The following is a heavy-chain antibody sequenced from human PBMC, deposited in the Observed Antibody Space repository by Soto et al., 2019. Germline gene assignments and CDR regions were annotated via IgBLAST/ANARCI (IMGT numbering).Heavy chain of an antibody. V-gene: IGHV4-39*01. CDR1: VGSISSSSYY. Sequence: SETLSLTCTVSVGSISSSSYYWGWIRQPPGKGLEWIGSIYYSGSTYYNPSLKSRVTISVDTSKNQFSLKLSSVTAADTAVYYCASAQDYGDLTRGFDYWGQGTLVTVSS. J-gene: IGHJ4*02. CDR3: ASAQDYGDLTRGFDY. CDR2: IYYSGST. D-gene: IGHD4-17*01.